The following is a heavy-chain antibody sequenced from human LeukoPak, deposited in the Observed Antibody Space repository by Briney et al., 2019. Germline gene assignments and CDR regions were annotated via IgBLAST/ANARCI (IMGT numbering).Heavy chain of an antibody. V-gene: IGHV1-8*03. CDR1: GYTFTNYD. CDR3: ARGEWVELRMGYYYYYMDV. D-gene: IGHD1-7*01. J-gene: IGHJ6*03. Sequence: ASVKVSCKASGYTFTNYDINWVRQATGQGLEWMGWMNPNSGNTGYAQKFQGRVTITRNTSISTAYMELSSLRSEDTAVYYCARGEWVELRMGYYYYYMDVWGKGTTVTVSS. CDR2: MNPNSGNT.